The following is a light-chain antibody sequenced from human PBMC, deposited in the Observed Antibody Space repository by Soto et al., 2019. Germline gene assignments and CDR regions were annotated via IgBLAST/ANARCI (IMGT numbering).Light chain of an antibody. CDR2: WAS. CDR1: QSVLSSSNSKNY. CDR3: QQYYSTPPIT. V-gene: IGKV4-1*01. Sequence: IVMTQSPDSLAVSLGETATITCKSSQSVLSSSNSKNYLAWYQQKPGQPPKLLIYWASTRDSGVPDRFSGSGSGTDFTLIISSLQAEDVAVYYCQQYYSTPPITFGGGTKVDIK. J-gene: IGKJ4*01.